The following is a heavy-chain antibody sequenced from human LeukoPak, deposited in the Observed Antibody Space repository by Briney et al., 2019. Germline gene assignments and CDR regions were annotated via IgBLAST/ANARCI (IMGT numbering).Heavy chain of an antibody. CDR2: INHSGST. J-gene: IGHJ6*02. D-gene: IGHD2-2*01. CDR3: ARSIFGSAIVVVPAQKDYYGMDV. V-gene: IGHV4-34*01. CDR1: GGSFSVYY. Sequence: SETLSLTCAVYGGSFSVYYWSWIRQPPRKGLEWIGEINHSGSTNYNPSLKSRVTISVDTSKNQFSLKLSSVTAADTAVYYCARSIFGSAIVVVPAQKDYYGMDVWGQGTTVTVSS.